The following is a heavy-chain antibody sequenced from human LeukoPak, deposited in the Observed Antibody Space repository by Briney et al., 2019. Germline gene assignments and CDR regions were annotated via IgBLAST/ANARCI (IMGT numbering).Heavy chain of an antibody. CDR3: ARVGIAAAGY. D-gene: IGHD6-13*01. CDR1: GFTFSSYC. CDR2: INSTGGST. V-gene: IGHV3-74*01. Sequence: AGGSLRLSCAASGFTFSSYCMNWVRQAPGKGLVWVSRINSTGGSTSYADSVKGRFTISRDNAKNTLYLQMNSLRAEDTAVYYCARVGIAAAGYWGQGTLVTVSS. J-gene: IGHJ4*02.